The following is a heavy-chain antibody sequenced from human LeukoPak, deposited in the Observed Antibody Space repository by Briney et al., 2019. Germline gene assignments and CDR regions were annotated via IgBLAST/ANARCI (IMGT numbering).Heavy chain of an antibody. V-gene: IGHV4-59*01. CDR2: IYYSGGT. D-gene: IGHD2-8*01. J-gene: IGHJ6*02. CDR3: ARAQYGGYYGMDV. CDR1: GGSISSYY. Sequence: SETLSLTCTVSGGSISSYYWSWIRQPPGKGLGWIGFIYYSGGTNYNPSLQSRVTISVDTSKNQFSLKLSSVTAADTAVYYCARAQYGGYYGMDVWGQGTTVTVSS.